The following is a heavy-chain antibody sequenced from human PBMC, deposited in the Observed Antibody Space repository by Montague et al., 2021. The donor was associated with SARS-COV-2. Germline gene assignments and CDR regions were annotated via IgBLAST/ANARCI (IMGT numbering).Heavy chain of an antibody. V-gene: IGHV4-39*01. J-gene: IGHJ4*02. CDR2: IYYSGST. CDR3: ASPNFGRYPQHGYYFDY. Sequence: SETLSLTCTVSGGSISSSSYYWGWIRQPPGKGLEWIGSIYYSGSTYYNPSLKSRVTISVDTSKNQFSLKLSSVTAADTAVYYCASPNFGRYPQHGYYFDYWGQGTLVTVSS. D-gene: IGHD6-19*01. CDR1: GGSISSSSYY.